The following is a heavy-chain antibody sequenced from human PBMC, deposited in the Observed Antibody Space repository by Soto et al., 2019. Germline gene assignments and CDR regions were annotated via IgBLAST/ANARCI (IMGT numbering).Heavy chain of an antibody. D-gene: IGHD3-10*01. J-gene: IGHJ5*02. V-gene: IGHV1-18*01. Sequence: ASVKVSCKASGYTFTSYGISWVRQAPGQGLEWMGWISAYNGNTNYAQKLQGRVTMTTDTSTGTAYMELRSLRSDDTAVYYCAVTNPYYGSGSYYNWFDPWGQGTLVTVSS. CDR2: ISAYNGNT. CDR1: GYTFTSYG. CDR3: AVTNPYYGSGSYYNWFDP.